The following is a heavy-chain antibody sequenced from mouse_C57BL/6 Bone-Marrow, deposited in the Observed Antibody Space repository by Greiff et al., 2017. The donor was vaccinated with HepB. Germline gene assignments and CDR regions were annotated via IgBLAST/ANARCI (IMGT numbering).Heavy chain of an antibody. CDR2: IDPSDSYT. Sequence: QVQLQQPGAELVMPGASVKLSCKASGYTFTSYWMHWVKQRPGQGLEWIGEIDPSDSYTNYNQKFKGKSTLTVDKSSSTAYMQLSSLTSEDSSVYYCARPHYYGRAWFAYCGQGTLVTVSA. J-gene: IGHJ3*01. D-gene: IGHD1-1*01. CDR3: ARPHYYGRAWFAY. V-gene: IGHV1-69*01. CDR1: GYTFTSYW.